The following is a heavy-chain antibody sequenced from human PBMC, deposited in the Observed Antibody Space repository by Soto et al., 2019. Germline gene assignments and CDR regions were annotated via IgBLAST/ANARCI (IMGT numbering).Heavy chain of an antibody. Sequence: SETLSLTCTVSGGSISSYYLSWIRQPPGKGLEWIGYIYYSGSTNYNPSLKSRVTISVDTSKNQFSLKLSSVTAADTAVYYCARTYSSWYHEPHYYMDVWGKGTTVTVSS. J-gene: IGHJ6*03. CDR2: IYYSGST. CDR3: ARTYSSWYHEPHYYMDV. D-gene: IGHD6-13*01. CDR1: GGSISSYY. V-gene: IGHV4-59*01.